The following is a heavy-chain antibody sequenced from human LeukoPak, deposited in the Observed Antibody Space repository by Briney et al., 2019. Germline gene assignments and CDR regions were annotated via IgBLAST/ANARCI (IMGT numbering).Heavy chain of an antibody. CDR1: GYTFTTSS. CDR2: IIPIFGTA. V-gene: IGHV1-69*06. CDR3: ARGGKNFYYYYYMDV. Sequence: SVKLSCTCSGYTFTTSSNNRVRQPPGQGLELMGGIIPIFGTANYAQKFQGRVTITADKSTSTAYMELSSLRSEDTAVYYCARGGKNFYYYYYMDVWGKGTTVTVSS. J-gene: IGHJ6*03.